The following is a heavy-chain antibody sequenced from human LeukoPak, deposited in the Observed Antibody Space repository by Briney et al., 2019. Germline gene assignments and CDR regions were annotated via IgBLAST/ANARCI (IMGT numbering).Heavy chain of an antibody. J-gene: IGHJ6*03. CDR2: IYYSGST. D-gene: IGHD2-2*01. CDR1: GGSISSYY. V-gene: IGHV4-59*01. CDR3: ARDQICSSTSCYQGASYYYYMDV. Sequence: PSETLSLTCTVSGGSISSYYWSWIRQPPGKGLEWIGYIYYSGSTNYNPSLKGRVTISVDTSKNQFSLKLSSVTAADTAVYYCARDQICSSTSCYQGASYYYYMDVWGKGTTVTVSS.